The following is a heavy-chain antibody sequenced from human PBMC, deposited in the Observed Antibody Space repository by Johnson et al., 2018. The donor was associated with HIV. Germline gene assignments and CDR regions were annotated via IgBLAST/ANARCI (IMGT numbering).Heavy chain of an antibody. CDR2: IYTGGST. CDR1: GFTVGSNY. D-gene: IGHD3-22*01. Sequence: VQLVESGGGLVQPGGSLRLSCAASGFTVGSNYMSWVRQAPGKGLEWVSVIYTGGSTYYADSVKGRFTISRDNSRSTVYLHMINLRADDTALYYCAREISRYYYDYAAFDLWGQGTTVTVSS. V-gene: IGHV3-66*01. J-gene: IGHJ3*01. CDR3: AREISRYYYDYAAFDL.